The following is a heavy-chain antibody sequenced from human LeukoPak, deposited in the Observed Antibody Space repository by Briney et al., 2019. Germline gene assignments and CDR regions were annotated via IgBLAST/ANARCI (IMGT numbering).Heavy chain of an antibody. CDR3: ARSARGYFDWLLDY. D-gene: IGHD3-9*01. Sequence: PSGTLSLTSTVSGVSLTTYYWSWIRQPPGKGLEWIGYIYYSGSTNYNPSLKSRVTISVDTSKNQFSLKLSAVTAADTAVYYCARSARGYFDWLLDYWGQGTLVTVSS. CDR2: IYYSGST. CDR1: GVSLTTYY. V-gene: IGHV4-59*12. J-gene: IGHJ4*02.